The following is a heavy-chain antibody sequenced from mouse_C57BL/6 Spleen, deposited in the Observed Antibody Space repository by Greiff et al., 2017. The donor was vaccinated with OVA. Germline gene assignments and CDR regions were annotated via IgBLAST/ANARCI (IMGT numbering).Heavy chain of an antibody. CDR3: ARAGNYDPAWFAY. CDR1: GYAFSSYW. D-gene: IGHD2-1*01. Sequence: QVQLQQSGAELVKPGASVKISCKASGYAFSSYWMNWVKQRPGKGLEWIGQIYPGDGDTNYNGKFKGKATLTADKSSSTAYMQLSSLTSEDSAVYFCARAGNYDPAWFAYWGQGTLVTASA. CDR2: IYPGDGDT. V-gene: IGHV1-80*01. J-gene: IGHJ3*01.